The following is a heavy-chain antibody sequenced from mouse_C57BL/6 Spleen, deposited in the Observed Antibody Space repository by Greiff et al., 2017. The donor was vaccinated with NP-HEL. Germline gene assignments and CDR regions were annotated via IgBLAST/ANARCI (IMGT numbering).Heavy chain of an antibody. V-gene: IGHV3-6*01. J-gene: IGHJ2*01. CDR3: AREDYGEGYYFDY. CDR1: GYSITSGYY. Sequence: VQLQQSGPGLVKPSQSLSLTCSVTGYSITSGYYWNWIRQFPGNKLEWMGYISYDGSNNYNPSLKNRISITRDTSKNQFFLKLNSVTTEDTATYYCAREDYGEGYYFDYWGQGTTLTVSS. D-gene: IGHD1-1*01. CDR2: ISYDGSN.